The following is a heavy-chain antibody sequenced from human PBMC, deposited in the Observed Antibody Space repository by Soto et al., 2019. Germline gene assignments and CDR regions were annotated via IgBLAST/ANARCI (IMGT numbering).Heavy chain of an antibody. V-gene: IGHV3-48*03. CDR1: GFTFSSYE. Sequence: QPGGSLRLSCAASGFTFSSYEMNWVRQAPGKGLEWVSYISSSGSTIYYADSVKGRFTISRDNAKNSLYLQMNSLRAEDTAVYYCARGGPFGELLFDYWGQGTLVTVSS. CDR3: ARGGPFGELLFDY. CDR2: ISSSGSTI. J-gene: IGHJ4*02. D-gene: IGHD3-10*01.